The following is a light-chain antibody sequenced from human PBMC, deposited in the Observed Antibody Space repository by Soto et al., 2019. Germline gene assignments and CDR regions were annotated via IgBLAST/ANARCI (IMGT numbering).Light chain of an antibody. J-gene: IGKJ1*01. CDR1: ESVTSS. Sequence: IVLSQSPATLSETPGDRATLSCRASESVTSSLAWYQQKPGQPPRLLIYAASTRATDVPARFSGGGSETEFTLTISSLQSEDFAVYFCQQYKIWPLWTSAQRTKV. CDR2: AAS. V-gene: IGKV3-15*01. CDR3: QQYKIWPLWT.